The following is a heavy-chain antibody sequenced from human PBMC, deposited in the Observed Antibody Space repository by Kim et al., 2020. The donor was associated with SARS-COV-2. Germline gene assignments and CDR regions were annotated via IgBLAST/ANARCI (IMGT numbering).Heavy chain of an antibody. CDR2: INHSGST. V-gene: IGHV4-34*01. Sequence: SETLSLTYAVYGGSFSGYYWSWIRQPPGKGLEWIGEINHSGSTNYNPSLKSRVTISVDTSKNQFSLKLSSVTAADTAVYYCARSSAAGTYYWGQGTLVTVSS. J-gene: IGHJ4*02. CDR3: ARSSAAGTYY. CDR1: GGSFSGYY. D-gene: IGHD6-13*01.